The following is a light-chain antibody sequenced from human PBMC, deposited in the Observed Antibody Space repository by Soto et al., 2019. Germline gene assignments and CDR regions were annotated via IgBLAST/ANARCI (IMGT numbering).Light chain of an antibody. CDR2: DVS. CDR1: ISDIGGYNY. J-gene: IGLJ1*01. Sequence: QSALTQPASVSGSPGQSITISCTGTISDIGGYNYVSWYQQHPGKAPKLMIYDVSKRPSGVSDRFSGSKSGNTASLTISGLQAEDEADYYCNSYTSSSTHVFGTGTKLTGL. CDR3: NSYTSSSTHV. V-gene: IGLV2-14*01.